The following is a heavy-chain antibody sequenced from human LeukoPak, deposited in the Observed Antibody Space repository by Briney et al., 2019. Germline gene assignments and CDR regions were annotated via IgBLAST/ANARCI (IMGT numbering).Heavy chain of an antibody. Sequence: GGSLRLSCAASGFTVSSDYMSWVRQAPGKGLEWVSVIYSGGSTYYADSVKGRFTISRDNSKNTLYLQMNSLRAEDTAVYYCARFGRNHDAFDIWGQGTMVTVSS. CDR2: IYSGGST. V-gene: IGHV3-66*01. J-gene: IGHJ3*02. CDR1: GFTVSSDY. CDR3: ARFGRNHDAFDI. D-gene: IGHD2/OR15-2a*01.